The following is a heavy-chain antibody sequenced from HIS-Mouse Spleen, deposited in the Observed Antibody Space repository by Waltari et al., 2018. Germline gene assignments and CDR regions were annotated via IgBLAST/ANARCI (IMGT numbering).Heavy chain of an antibody. CDR3: AREIPYSSSWYDWYFDL. CDR1: GGSLSSSSYY. V-gene: IGHV4-39*07. CDR2: IYYSGST. J-gene: IGHJ2*01. Sequence: QLQLQESGPGLVKPSETLSLTCTVSGGSLSSSSYYWGWIRQPPGMGLEWIGSIYYSGSTYYNPSLKSRVTISVDTSKNQFSPKLSSVTAADTAVYYCAREIPYSSSWYDWYFDLWGHGTLVTVSS. D-gene: IGHD6-13*01.